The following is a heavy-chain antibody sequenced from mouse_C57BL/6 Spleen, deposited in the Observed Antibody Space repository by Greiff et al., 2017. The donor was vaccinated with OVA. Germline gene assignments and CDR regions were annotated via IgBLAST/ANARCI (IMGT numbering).Heavy chain of an antibody. J-gene: IGHJ4*01. CDR2: IDPSDSET. CDR1: GYTFTSYW. Sequence: QVQLQQPGAELVRPGSSVKLSCKASGYTFTSYWMHCVKQRPIQGLEWIGNIDPSDSETHYNQKFKDKATLTVDKSSSTAYMQLSSLTSEDSAVYYCARDELDYAMDYWGQGTSVTVSS. V-gene: IGHV1-52*01. CDR3: ARDELDYAMDY.